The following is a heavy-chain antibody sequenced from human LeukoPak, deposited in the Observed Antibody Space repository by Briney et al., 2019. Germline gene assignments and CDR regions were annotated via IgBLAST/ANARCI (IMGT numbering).Heavy chain of an antibody. CDR3: ASTYSSSWYAAGDI. CDR2: FYHSGTT. Sequence: SETLSLTCTVFYDSISSGGYYWSWIRQPPGKGLEWIGYFYHSGTTYYNPSLKTRLTISVDRSRNQFSLRLSSVTAADTAVYYCASTYSSSWYAAGDIWGQGTMVTVSS. CDR1: YDSISSGGYY. J-gene: IGHJ3*02. D-gene: IGHD6-13*01. V-gene: IGHV4-30-2*01.